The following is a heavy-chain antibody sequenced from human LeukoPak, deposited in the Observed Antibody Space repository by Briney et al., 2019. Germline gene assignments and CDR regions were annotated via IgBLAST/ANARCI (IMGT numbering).Heavy chain of an antibody. CDR2: MYYSGST. J-gene: IGHJ2*01. D-gene: IGHD4-23*01. V-gene: IGHV4-59*01. CDR3: ARLHDYGGKNFDL. Sequence: SETLSLTCTVSGGSTSDNYWTWIRQPPGKGLEWIGYMYYSGSTNYNPSFKSRVIISVDTSKNQFSLKVSSVTAAGTAVYYCARLHDYGGKNFDLWGRGTLVTVSS. CDR1: GGSTSDNY.